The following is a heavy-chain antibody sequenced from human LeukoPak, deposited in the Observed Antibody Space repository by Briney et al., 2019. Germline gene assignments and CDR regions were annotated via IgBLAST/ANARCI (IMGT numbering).Heavy chain of an antibody. CDR3: AREKLPASAYFDY. Sequence: PGGSLRLSCAASGFTVSSNYMSWVRQAPGKGLERVSVIYSGGSTYYADSVKGRFTISRDNSKNTLYLQMNSLRAEDTAVYYCAREKLPASAYFDYWGQGTLVTVSS. V-gene: IGHV3-53*01. CDR1: GFTVSSNY. CDR2: IYSGGST. J-gene: IGHJ4*02.